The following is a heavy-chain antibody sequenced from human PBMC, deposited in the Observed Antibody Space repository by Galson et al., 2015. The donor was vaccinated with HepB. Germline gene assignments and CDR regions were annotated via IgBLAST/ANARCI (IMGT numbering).Heavy chain of an antibody. Sequence: SVKVSCKASGYTFTAWSLHWVRQAPGQGLEWMGWINPDSGGTKYAQEFQGRVTMTRDTSITSVYMELSRLGPDDTAVYYCARAAPLDPVWLGELLPFDYWGQGTLVTVSS. CDR3: ARAAPLDPVWLGELLPFDY. CDR2: INPDSGGT. V-gene: IGHV1-2*02. D-gene: IGHD3-10*01. J-gene: IGHJ4*02. CDR1: GYTFTAWS.